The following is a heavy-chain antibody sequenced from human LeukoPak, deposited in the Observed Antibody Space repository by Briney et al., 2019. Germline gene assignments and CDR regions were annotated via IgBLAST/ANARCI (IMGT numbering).Heavy chain of an antibody. CDR3: ASTQIESGSGYYYYYMDV. J-gene: IGHJ6*03. V-gene: IGHV1-2*02. Sequence: ASVKVSCKASGYTFISYGISWVRQAPGQGLEWMGWINPNSGGTNYAQKFQGRVTMTRDTSISTAYMELSRLRSDDTAVYYCASTQIESGSGYYYYYMDVWGKGTTVTVSS. D-gene: IGHD2-15*01. CDR1: GYTFISYG. CDR2: INPNSGGT.